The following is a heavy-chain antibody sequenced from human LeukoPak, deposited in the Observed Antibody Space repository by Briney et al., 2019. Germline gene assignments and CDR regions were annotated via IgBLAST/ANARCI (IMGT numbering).Heavy chain of an antibody. CDR3: TSAPSTGNPIDY. D-gene: IGHD1-1*01. J-gene: IGHJ4*02. CDR1: GFTISGSA. V-gene: IGHV3-73*01. CDR2: IRSKANSYAT. Sequence: PGGSLRLSCAASGFTISGSAMHWVRQASGTGLEWVGRIRSKANSYATADAASVKGRFTISRDDSKNTAYLQMNSLKTEDTAVYYCTSAPSTGNPIDYWGQGTLVTVPS.